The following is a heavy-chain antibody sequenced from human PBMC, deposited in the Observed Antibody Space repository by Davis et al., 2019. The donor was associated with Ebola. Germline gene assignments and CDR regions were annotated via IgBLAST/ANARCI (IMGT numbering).Heavy chain of an antibody. CDR1: GGSFSGYY. J-gene: IGHJ4*02. V-gene: IGHV4-34*01. CDR2: INHSGST. Sequence: MPSETLSLTCAVYGGSFSGYYWSWIRQPPGKGLEWIGEINHSGSTNYNPSLKSRVTISVDTSKNQFSLKLSSVTAADTAVYYCAGGSRELIDYWGQGTLVTVSS. CDR3: AGGSRELIDY. D-gene: IGHD1-26*01.